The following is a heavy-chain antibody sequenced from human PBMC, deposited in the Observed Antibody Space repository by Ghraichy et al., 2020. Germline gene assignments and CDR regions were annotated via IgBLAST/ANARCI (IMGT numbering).Heavy chain of an antibody. J-gene: IGHJ6*02. CDR3: ARGGYSVRYGMDV. CDR2: ISSNGGST. CDR1: GFTFSSYA. Sequence: LSLTCAASGFTFSSYAMHWVRQAPGKGLEYVSAISSNGGSTYYANSVKGRFTISRDNSKNTLYLQMGSLRAEDMAVYYCARGGYSVRYGMDVWGQGTTVTVSS. D-gene: IGHD5-18*01. V-gene: IGHV3-64*01.